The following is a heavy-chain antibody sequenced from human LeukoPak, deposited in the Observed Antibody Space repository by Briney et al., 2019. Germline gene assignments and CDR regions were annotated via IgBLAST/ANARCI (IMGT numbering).Heavy chain of an antibody. D-gene: IGHD5-18*01. V-gene: IGHV4-61*08. CDR3: ARERGYSYGFGY. J-gene: IGHJ4*02. Sequence: PSETLSLTCTVSGASVGSAGYHWSWIRQPPGGGLEWIGYIYYISNTNYNPSLKSRVTMSVDPSKNQFSLKLNSVTAADTAVYYCARERGYSYGFGYWGQGTLVTVSS. CDR1: GASVGSAGYH. CDR2: IYYISNT.